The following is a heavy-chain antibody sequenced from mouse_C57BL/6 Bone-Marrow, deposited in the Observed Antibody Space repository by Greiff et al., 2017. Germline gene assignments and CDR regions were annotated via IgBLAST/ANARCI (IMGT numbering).Heavy chain of an antibody. D-gene: IGHD2-5*01. V-gene: IGHV14-4*01. J-gene: IGHJ2*01. CDR2: IDPENGDT. Sequence: VQLQQSGAELVRPGASVKLSCTASGFNIKDDYMHWVKQRPEQGLEWIGWIDPENGDTEYASKFQGKATITADTSSNTAYLQLSSLTSEYPAVYYCTTGYYSNYVLFDFWGQGTTLTVAS. CDR3: TTGYYSNYVLFDF. CDR1: GFNIKDDY.